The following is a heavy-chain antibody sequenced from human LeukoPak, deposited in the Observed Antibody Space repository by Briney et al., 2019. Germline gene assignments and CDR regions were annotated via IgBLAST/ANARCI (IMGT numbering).Heavy chain of an antibody. D-gene: IGHD3-22*01. Sequence: GGSLRLSCAASGFTFSSYGMHWVRQAPGKGLEWVAVISYDGSNKYYADSVKGRFTISRDNSKNTLYLQMNSLKTEDTAVYYCEAFYSDSSGDFFDLWWGQGTLVTVSS. CDR1: GFTFSSYG. V-gene: IGHV3-30*03. CDR3: EAFYSDSSGDFFDLW. CDR2: ISYDGSNK. J-gene: IGHJ4*02.